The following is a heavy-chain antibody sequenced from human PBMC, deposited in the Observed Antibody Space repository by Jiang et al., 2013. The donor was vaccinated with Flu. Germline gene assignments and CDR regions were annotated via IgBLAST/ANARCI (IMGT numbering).Heavy chain of an antibody. CDR2: IYPSDSDT. J-gene: IGHJ3*01. V-gene: IGHV5-51*01. Sequence: KKPGESLKISCKGSGYSFTTTWIGWVRHTPGKGLEWMAIIYPSDSDTRYSPSFQGRVTISADKSISTAYLLWDSLKASDTAIYYCAIHSGSFQPNVFDLWGQGTMVSVSS. CDR3: AIHSGSFQPNVFDL. D-gene: IGHD1-26*01. CDR1: GYSFTTTW.